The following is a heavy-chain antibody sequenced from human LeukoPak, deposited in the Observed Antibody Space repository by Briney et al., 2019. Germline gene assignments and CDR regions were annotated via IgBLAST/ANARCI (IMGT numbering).Heavy chain of an antibody. J-gene: IGHJ6*03. CDR3: ARLKLFYYYYMDV. V-gene: IGHV4-34*01. Sequence: SETLSLTCAVYGGPFSGYYWSWIRKPPGKGLEWIGEINHSGSTNYNPSLKSRVTISVDTSKNQFSLKLSSVTAADTAVYYCARLKLFYYYYMDVWGKGTTVTISS. D-gene: IGHD3-10*01. CDR2: INHSGST. CDR1: GGPFSGYY.